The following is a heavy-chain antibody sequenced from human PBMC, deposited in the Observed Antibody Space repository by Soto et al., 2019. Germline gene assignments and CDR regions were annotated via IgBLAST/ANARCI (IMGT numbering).Heavy chain of an antibody. CDR3: ARSSVSDAFHI. V-gene: IGHV4-39*01. CDR1: GGSISSSNYY. D-gene: IGHD6-6*01. Sequence: QLQLQESGPGLVKPSETLSLTCTVSGGSISSSNYYWGWIRQPPGKGLEWIGTVYYRGNTHYNPSLKRRITISIDASRNRYSLNLKSVAAADTAVYFCARSSVSDAFHILGQGTMVTVSS. J-gene: IGHJ3*02. CDR2: VYYRGNT.